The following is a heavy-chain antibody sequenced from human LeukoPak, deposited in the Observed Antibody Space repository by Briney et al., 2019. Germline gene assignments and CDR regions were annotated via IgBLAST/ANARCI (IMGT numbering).Heavy chain of an antibody. CDR3: ARLDAGVAAAGVDY. V-gene: IGHV4-34*01. J-gene: IGHJ4*02. CDR2: INHSGST. Sequence: SETLSLTCAVYGGSFGGYYWSWIRQPPGKGLEWIGEINHSGSTNYNPSLKSRVTISVDTSKNQFSLKLSSVTAADTAVYYCARLDAGVAAAGVDYWGQGTLVTVSS. D-gene: IGHD6-13*01. CDR1: GGSFGGYY.